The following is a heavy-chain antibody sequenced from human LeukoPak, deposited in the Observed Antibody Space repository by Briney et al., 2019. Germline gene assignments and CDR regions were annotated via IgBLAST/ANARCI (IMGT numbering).Heavy chain of an antibody. Sequence: PSETPSLTCTVSGGSISSYYWSWIRQPPGKGLEWIGYIYYSRSTNYNPSLKSRVTISVDTSKNQFSLKLSSVTAADTAVYYCARDDPGGYSYGFDYWGQGTLVTVSS. J-gene: IGHJ4*02. CDR1: GGSISSYY. D-gene: IGHD5-18*01. CDR2: IYYSRST. V-gene: IGHV4-59*01. CDR3: ARDDPGGYSYGFDY.